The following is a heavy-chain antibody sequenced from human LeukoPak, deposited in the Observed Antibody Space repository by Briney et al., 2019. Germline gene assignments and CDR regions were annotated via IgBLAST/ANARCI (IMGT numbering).Heavy chain of an antibody. CDR3: ARESEVGGGNSAFDY. V-gene: IGHV4-39*07. CDR1: GGSISSSSYY. Sequence: SETLSLTCTVSGGSISSSSYYWGWIRQPPGKGLEWIGSIYYSGSTYYNPSLKSRVTISVDTSKNQFSLKLNSVTAADTAVYYCARESEVGGGNSAFDYWGQGTLVTVSS. D-gene: IGHD1-26*01. CDR2: IYYSGST. J-gene: IGHJ4*02.